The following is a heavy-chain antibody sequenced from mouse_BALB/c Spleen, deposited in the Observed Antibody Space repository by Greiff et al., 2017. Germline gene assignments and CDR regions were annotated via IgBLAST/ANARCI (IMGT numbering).Heavy chain of an antibody. D-gene: IGHD1-2*01. J-gene: IGHJ2*01. CDR3: ASPFITTVNDY. V-gene: IGHV1-7*01. Sequence: QVHVKQSGAELAKPGASVKMSCKASGYTFTSYWMHWVKQRPGQGLEWIGYINPSTGYTEYNQKFKDKATLTADKSSSTAYMQLSSLTSEDSAVYYCASPFITTVNDYWGQGTTLTVSS. CDR1: GYTFTSYW. CDR2: INPSTGYT.